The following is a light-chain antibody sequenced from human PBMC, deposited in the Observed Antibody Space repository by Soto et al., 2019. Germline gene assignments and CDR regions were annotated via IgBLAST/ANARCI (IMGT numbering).Light chain of an antibody. CDR1: QSISVW. CDR2: QAS. CDR3: QQYDTYPWT. Sequence: DIQMTQSPSSLSASVGDRVTITCRASQSISVWLAWYQQKAGKAPDLLIYQASNLESGVPSRFSGSGSGTEFTLTIGCLQPDDFATYYCQQYDTYPWTFGQGTKVDIK. J-gene: IGKJ1*01. V-gene: IGKV1-5*03.